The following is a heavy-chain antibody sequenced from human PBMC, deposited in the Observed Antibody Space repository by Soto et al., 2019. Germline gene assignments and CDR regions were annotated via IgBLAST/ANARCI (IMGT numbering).Heavy chain of an antibody. CDR2: INAGNGNT. D-gene: IGHD6-13*01. J-gene: IGHJ4*02. CDR1: GYTFTSYA. CDR3: ARDSTFGITWQQLDPPAY. V-gene: IGHV1-3*01. Sequence: VKVSCKASGYTFTSYAMHWVRQAPGQRLEWMGWINAGNGNTKYSQKFQGRVTITRDTSASTAYMELSSLRSEDTAVYYCARDSTFGITWQQLDPPAYWGQGTLVTVSS.